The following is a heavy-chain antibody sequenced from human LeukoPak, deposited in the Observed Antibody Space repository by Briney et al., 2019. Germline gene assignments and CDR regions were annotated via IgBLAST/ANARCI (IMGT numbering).Heavy chain of an antibody. CDR1: GGSISSYY. CDR3: AREGTSGGLNWLDP. CDR2: IYTSGST. Sequence: SETLSLTCTVSGGSISSYYWSWIRQPAGKGLERIGRIYTSGSTNYNPSLKSRVTMSVDTSKNQFSLRLSSVNAADTAVYFCAREGTSGGLNWLDPWGQGTLVTVSS. D-gene: IGHD3-10*01. V-gene: IGHV4-4*07. J-gene: IGHJ5*02.